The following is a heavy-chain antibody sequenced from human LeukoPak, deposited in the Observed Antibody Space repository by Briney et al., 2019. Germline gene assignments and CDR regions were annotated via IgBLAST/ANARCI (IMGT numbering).Heavy chain of an antibody. D-gene: IGHD3-22*01. CDR3: ARDAEDSSGYSLDY. CDR1: GGTFSSYA. V-gene: IGHV1-69*04. CDR2: IIPIFGIA. J-gene: IGHJ4*02. Sequence: GASVKVSCKASGGTFSSYAISWVRQAPGQGLEWLGRIIPIFGIANYAQKFQGRVTITADKSTSTAYMELGSLRSEDTAVYYCARDAEDSSGYSLDYWGQGTLVTVSS.